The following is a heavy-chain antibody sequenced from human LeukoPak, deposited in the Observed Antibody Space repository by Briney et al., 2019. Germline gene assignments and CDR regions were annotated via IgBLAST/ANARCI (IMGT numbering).Heavy chain of an antibody. CDR2: INPNSGDT. D-gene: IGHD2-15*01. J-gene: IGHJ3*02. CDR1: GYTFTGYY. CDR3: AREICSGGSCVDAFDI. Sequence: ASVTVSCKASGYTFTGYYMHWVRQAPGQGLEWMGWINPNSGDTNYAQKFQGRVAMTRDTSISTAYMELSRLRSDDTAVYYCAREICSGGSCVDAFDIWGQGTMVTVSS. V-gene: IGHV1-2*02.